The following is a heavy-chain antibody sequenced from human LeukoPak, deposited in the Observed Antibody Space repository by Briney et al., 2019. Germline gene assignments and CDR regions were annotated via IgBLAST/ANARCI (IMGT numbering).Heavy chain of an antibody. CDR1: GFTFDDYG. J-gene: IGHJ4*02. D-gene: IGHD6-6*01. CDR3: ARGLNRRIAARWVGAHDY. V-gene: IGHV3-20*04. Sequence: GGSLRLSCAASGFTFDDYGTSWVRQAPGKGLEWVSGINWNGGSTGYADSVKGRFTISRDNAKNSLYLQMNSLRAEDTALYYCARGLNRRIAARWVGAHDYWGQGTLVTVSS. CDR2: INWNGGST.